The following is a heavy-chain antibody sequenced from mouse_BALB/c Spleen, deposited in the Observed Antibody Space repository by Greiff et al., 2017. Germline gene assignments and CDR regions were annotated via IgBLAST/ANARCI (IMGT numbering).Heavy chain of an antibody. D-gene: IGHD1-2*01. J-gene: IGHJ3*01. V-gene: IGHV5-6-5*01. CDR1: GFTFSSYA. CDR3: ARHRGTATAWFAY. Sequence: EVQRVESGGGLVKPGGSLKLSCAASGFTFSSYAMSWVRQTPEKRLEWVASISSGGSTYYPDSVKGRFTISRDNARNILYLQMSSLRSEDTAMYYCARHRGTATAWFAYWGQGTLVTVSA. CDR2: ISSGGST.